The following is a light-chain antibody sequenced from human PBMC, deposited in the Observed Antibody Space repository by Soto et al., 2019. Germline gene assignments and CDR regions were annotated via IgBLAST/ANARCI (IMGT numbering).Light chain of an antibody. CDR1: SSDVGGYDY. Sequence: QSGLTQPPSASGSPGRSVTISCTGTSSDVGGYDYVSWFQQHPGKAPKLIIYEVTKRPSGVPDRFSASKSGNTASLTVSGHQAEEEADYYCSSFVAGNNYWVFGGGTKLTVL. CDR2: EVT. V-gene: IGLV2-8*01. CDR3: SSFVAGNNYWV. J-gene: IGLJ3*02.